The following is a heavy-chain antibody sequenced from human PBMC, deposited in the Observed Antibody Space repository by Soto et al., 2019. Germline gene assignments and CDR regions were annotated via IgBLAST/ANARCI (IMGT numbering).Heavy chain of an antibody. Sequence: GASVKVCCKASGGAFSSYAISWVRQATGQGLEWMGGIIPIFGTANYAQKFQGRVTITADESTSTAYMELSSLRSEDTAVYYCARDERITIFGVVIRATKDYYYYGMDVWGQGTTVTVSS. D-gene: IGHD3-3*01. CDR2: IIPIFGTA. V-gene: IGHV1-69*13. J-gene: IGHJ6*02. CDR3: ARDERITIFGVVIRATKDYYYYGMDV. CDR1: GGAFSSYA.